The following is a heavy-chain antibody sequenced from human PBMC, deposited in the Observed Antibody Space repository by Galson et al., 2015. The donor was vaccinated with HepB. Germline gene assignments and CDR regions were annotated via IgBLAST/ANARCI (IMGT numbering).Heavy chain of an antibody. Sequence: SLRLSCAASGFTFSSYAMSWVRQAPGKGLEWVSAISGSGGSTYYADSVKGRFTISRDNSKNTLYLQMNSLRAEDTAVYYCAKDITIFGVVIMGILFDYWGQGTLVTVSP. J-gene: IGHJ4*02. D-gene: IGHD3-3*01. CDR1: GFTFSSYA. V-gene: IGHV3-23*01. CDR3: AKDITIFGVVIMGILFDY. CDR2: ISGSGGST.